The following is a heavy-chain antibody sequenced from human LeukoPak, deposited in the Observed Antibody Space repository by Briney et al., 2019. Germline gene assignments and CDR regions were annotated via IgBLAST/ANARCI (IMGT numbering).Heavy chain of an antibody. CDR1: GYTFTSYA. D-gene: IGHD6-13*01. CDR3: ARDLGIAAAGTMDY. Sequence: GASVKVSCKASGYTFTSYAMHWVRQAPGQRLEWMGWINAGNGNTKYSQKFQGRVTITRDTSASTAYMELSSLRSEDTAVYYCARDLGIAAAGTMDYWGQGTLVTVSS. V-gene: IGHV1-3*01. J-gene: IGHJ4*02. CDR2: INAGNGNT.